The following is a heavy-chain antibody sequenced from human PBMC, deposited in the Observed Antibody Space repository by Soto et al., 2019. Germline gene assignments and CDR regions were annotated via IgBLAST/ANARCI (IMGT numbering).Heavy chain of an antibody. CDR1: GFTVSRNY. V-gene: IGHV3-53*01. D-gene: IGHD3-10*01. CDR3: ARGFKDSYGYYYYGMDV. J-gene: IGHJ6*02. CDR2: IYSGGNT. Sequence: EVQLVESGGGLIQPGGSLRLSCAASGFTVSRNYMNWVCQAPGKGLEWVSVIYSGGNTYYADSVKGRFTISRDNSKNTLYLQMNSLRAEGTAVYYCARGFKDSYGYYYYGMDVWGQGTTVSVSS.